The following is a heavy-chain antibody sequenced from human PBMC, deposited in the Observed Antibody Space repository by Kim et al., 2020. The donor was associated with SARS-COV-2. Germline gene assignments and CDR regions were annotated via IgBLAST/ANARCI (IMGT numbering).Heavy chain of an antibody. V-gene: IGHV3-33*01. CDR2: IWYDGRNK. J-gene: IGHJ6*02. Sequence: GGSLRLSCAASGFAFSTYGMHWVRQAPGKGLEWVAVIWYDGRNKYYADSVKGRFTISRDNSKNTVYLEMNSLRVEDTAVYYCARDRTGYYYGMDVWGQGT. CDR3: ARDRTGYYYGMDV. CDR1: GFAFSTYG.